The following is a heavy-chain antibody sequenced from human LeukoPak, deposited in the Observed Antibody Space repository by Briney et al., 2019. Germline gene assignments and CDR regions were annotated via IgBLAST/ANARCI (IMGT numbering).Heavy chain of an antibody. CDR3: GSGPVGTTVP. J-gene: IGHJ5*02. CDR1: GFSFGSYA. Sequence: GGSPGLSCAASGFSFGSYAMGWTRQAPGQGLEWVSAISGSGSYANYAESVKGRFTISRDNSKNTLYLQMHSLIAADTAVYYCGSGPVGTTVPWGQGTLVTVSS. CDR2: ISGSGSYA. D-gene: IGHD1-1*01. V-gene: IGHV3-23*01.